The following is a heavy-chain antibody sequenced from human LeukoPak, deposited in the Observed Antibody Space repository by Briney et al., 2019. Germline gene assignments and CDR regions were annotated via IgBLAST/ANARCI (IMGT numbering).Heavy chain of an antibody. Sequence: SETLSLTCTVSGXSISSYYWSWIRQPPGKGQEWIGYLYFSGSTDYNPSLKSRVTISVDTSKNQLSLKLTSMTAADTAVYYCARNRWSPYNGMDVWGQGTTVTVSS. J-gene: IGHJ6*02. V-gene: IGHV4-59*08. CDR2: LYFSGST. D-gene: IGHD2-15*01. CDR1: GXSISSYY. CDR3: ARNRWSPYNGMDV.